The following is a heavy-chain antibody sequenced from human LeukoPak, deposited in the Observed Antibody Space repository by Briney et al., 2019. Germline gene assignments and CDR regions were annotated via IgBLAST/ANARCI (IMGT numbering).Heavy chain of an antibody. V-gene: IGHV3-30*02. CDR3: AKGGGSYDAFDI. Sequence: PGGSLRLSCAASGFTFSSYGMHWVRQAPGKGLEWVAFIRYDGSNKYYADSVKGRFTISRDNSKNTLYLQMNSLRAEDTAVYYCAKGGGSYDAFDIWGQGTMVTVSA. CDR2: IRYDGSNK. CDR1: GFTFSSYG. J-gene: IGHJ3*02. D-gene: IGHD1-26*01.